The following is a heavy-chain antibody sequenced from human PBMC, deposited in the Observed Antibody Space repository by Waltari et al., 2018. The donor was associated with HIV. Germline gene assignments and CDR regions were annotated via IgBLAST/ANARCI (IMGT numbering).Heavy chain of an antibody. V-gene: IGHV4-34*01. CDR3: ARAHTAAGVDY. D-gene: IGHD6-13*01. CDR1: GGSFSGYY. J-gene: IGHJ4*02. Sequence: QVQLQQWGAGLLKPSETLSLTCAVYGGSFSGYYWSWIRQPPGKGLEWIGEINHSGSTNYNPSLKSRVTISVDTSKNQFSLKLSSVTAADTAVYYCARAHTAAGVDYWGQGTLVTVSS. CDR2: INHSGST.